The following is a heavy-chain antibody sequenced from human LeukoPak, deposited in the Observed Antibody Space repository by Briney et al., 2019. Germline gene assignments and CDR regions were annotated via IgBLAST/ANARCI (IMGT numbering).Heavy chain of an antibody. J-gene: IGHJ4*02. CDR3: ASSPLYSSRWYGWDY. Sequence: PGGSLRLSCAASGFTFSSYSMNWVRQAPGKGLEWVSSISSSSSYIYYADSVKGRFTISRDNAKNSLYLQMNSLRAEDTAVYYCASSPLYSSRWYGWDYWGQGTLVTVSS. CDR2: ISSSSSYI. D-gene: IGHD6-13*01. CDR1: GFTFSSYS. V-gene: IGHV3-21*01.